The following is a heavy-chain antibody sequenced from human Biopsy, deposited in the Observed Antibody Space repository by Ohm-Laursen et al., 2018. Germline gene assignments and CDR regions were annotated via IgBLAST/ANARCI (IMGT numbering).Heavy chain of an antibody. J-gene: IGHJ5*01. V-gene: IGHV4-59*07. Sequence: SDTLSLTCTVSGESMCTYYWNWIRQPPGKGLEWIVSIYYSGTTNKNPSLKSRVAISVDTSKRQFYLELSSVTAADTAIYYCARVRGGFLEWFDYWGQGTLITVSS. CDR2: IYYSGTT. D-gene: IGHD3-3*01. CDR1: GESMCTYY. CDR3: ARVRGGFLEWFDY.